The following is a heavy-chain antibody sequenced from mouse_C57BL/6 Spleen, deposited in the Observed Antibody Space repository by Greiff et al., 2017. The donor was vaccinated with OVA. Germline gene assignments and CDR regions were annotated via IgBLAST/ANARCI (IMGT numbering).Heavy chain of an antibody. J-gene: IGHJ4*01. Sequence: EVQLVESGGGLVQPKGSLKLSCAASGFSFNTYAMNWVRQAPGKGLEWVARIRSKSNNYATYYADSVKDRFTISRDDSESMLYLQMNNLKTEDTAMYYCVRHGDYDERGVGAMDYWGQGTSVTVSS. D-gene: IGHD2-4*01. CDR2: IRSKSNNYAT. CDR3: VRHGDYDERGVGAMDY. V-gene: IGHV10-1*01. CDR1: GFSFNTYA.